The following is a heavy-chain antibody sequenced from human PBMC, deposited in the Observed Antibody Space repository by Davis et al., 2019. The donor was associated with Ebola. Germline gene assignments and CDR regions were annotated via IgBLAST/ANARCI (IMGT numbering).Heavy chain of an antibody. V-gene: IGHV3-21*06. CDR3: AKLEDRGWTQDY. D-gene: IGHD6-19*01. CDR1: GFTFRSFT. Sequence: GESLKTPCAASGFTFRSFTMNWVRQAPGKGLELVSSISGCSGYIYSADSVRGRFTISRDNAKNSLYLQMNSLRAEETAMYYCAKLEDRGWTQDYWGQGTLVTVSS. CDR2: ISGCSGYI. J-gene: IGHJ4*02.